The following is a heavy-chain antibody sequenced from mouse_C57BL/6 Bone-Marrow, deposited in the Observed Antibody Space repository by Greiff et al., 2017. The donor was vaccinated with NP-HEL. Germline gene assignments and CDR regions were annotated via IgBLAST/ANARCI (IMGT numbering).Heavy chain of an antibody. D-gene: IGHD1-1*01. CDR3: ARETRSNYRYFDV. Sequence: EVKLMESEGGLVQPGSSMKLSCTASGFTFSDYYMAWVRQVPEKGLEWVANINYDGSSTYYLDSLKSRFLISRDNAKNILYLQMSSLKSEDTATYYCARETRSNYRYFDVWGTGTTVTVSS. J-gene: IGHJ1*03. V-gene: IGHV5-16*01. CDR1: GFTFSDYY. CDR2: INYDGSST.